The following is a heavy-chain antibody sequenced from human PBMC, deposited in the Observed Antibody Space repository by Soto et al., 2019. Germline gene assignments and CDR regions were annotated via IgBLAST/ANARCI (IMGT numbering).Heavy chain of an antibody. J-gene: IGHJ6*02. CDR1: GYTFTGHY. CDR3: AKGGAIVAAGTRVYLYNAMDV. V-gene: IGHV1-2*02. CDR2: INPNSGDT. D-gene: IGHD1-26*01. Sequence: ASVKVSCKASGYTFTGHYVHWVRQAPGQGLEWMGWINPNSGDTYLAQRFQGRVTMNRDTAIGTAYMELRGLTSDDTAEYYCAKGGAIVAAGTRVYLYNAMDVWGQGTTVTVSS.